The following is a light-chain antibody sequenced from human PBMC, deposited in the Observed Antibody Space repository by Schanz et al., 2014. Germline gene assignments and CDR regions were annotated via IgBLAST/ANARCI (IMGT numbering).Light chain of an antibody. CDR1: QSVSSN. CDR3: HQRGSWPLS. Sequence: EIVLTQSPGTLSLSPGERATLSCRASQSVSSNLAWYQQKPGQAPRLLIYNASRRATGIPDRFSGSGSGTDFILTISSLEPEDFAVYYCHQRGSWPLSFGGGTKVEIK. V-gene: IGKV3-11*01. J-gene: IGKJ4*01. CDR2: NAS.